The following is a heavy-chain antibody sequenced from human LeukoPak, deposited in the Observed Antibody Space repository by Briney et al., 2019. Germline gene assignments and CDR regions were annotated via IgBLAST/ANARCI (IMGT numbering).Heavy chain of an antibody. CDR3: ARVSAYYDFWSAYLDY. V-gene: IGHV3-30-3*01. Sequence: GGSLRLSCAASGFTFSNYAMHWVRQAPGKGLEWVAVISYDGSDKYYADSVKGRFTISRDNSKNTLYLQMNSLRAEDTAVYYCARVSAYYDFWSAYLDYWGQGTLVTVSS. CDR1: GFTFSNYA. D-gene: IGHD3-3*01. CDR2: ISYDGSDK. J-gene: IGHJ4*02.